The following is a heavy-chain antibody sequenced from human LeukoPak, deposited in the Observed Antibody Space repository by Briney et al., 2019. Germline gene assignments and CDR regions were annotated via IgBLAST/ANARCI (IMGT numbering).Heavy chain of an antibody. CDR3: ARRLRYYDHVWGSYRYNWFDP. CDR2: INHSGST. J-gene: IGHJ5*02. D-gene: IGHD3-16*02. CDR1: GGSFSGYY. Sequence: SETLSLTCAVYGGSFSGYYWSWIRQPPGKGLEWIGEINHSGSTNYNPSLKSRVTISVDTSKNQFSLKLSSVTAADTAVYYCARRLRYYDHVWGSYRYNWFDPWGQGTLVTVSS. V-gene: IGHV4-34*01.